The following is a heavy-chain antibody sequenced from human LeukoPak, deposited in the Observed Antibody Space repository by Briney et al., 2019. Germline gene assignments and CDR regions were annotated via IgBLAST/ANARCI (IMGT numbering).Heavy chain of an antibody. V-gene: IGHV4-31*03. J-gene: IGHJ5*02. CDR3: ASGEAGAWCDP. D-gene: IGHD4-17*01. Sequence: PSQTLSLTCTVSGGSMSTGGYYWSWIRQHPGKGLEWIGYIYYSGTTYYNPSLKSRVTISVDTSQNQCPLKLSSVTAADTAVYYCASGEAGAWCDPWGQGTLVTVSS. CDR1: GGSMSTGGYY. CDR2: IYYSGTT.